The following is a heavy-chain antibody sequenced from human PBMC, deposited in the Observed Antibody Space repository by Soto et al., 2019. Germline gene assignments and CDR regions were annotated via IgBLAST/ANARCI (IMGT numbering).Heavy chain of an antibody. V-gene: IGHV1-18*01. CDR1: GYTFTSYG. D-gene: IGHD1-1*01. Sequence: QVQLVQSGAEVKKPGASVKVSCKASGYTFTSYGISWVRQAPGQGLEWMGWISAYNGNTNYAQKLQGRVTLTTDTATXTAYMELRSLRSDDTAVYYCARDQGYKYGAFYFDYWGQGTLVTVSS. CDR2: ISAYNGNT. CDR3: ARDQGYKYGAFYFDY. J-gene: IGHJ4*02.